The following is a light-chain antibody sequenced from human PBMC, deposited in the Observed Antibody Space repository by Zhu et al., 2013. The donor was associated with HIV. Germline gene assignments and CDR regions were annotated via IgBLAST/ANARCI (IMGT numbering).Light chain of an antibody. CDR3: QQYDNWPPYT. CDR1: RSVTDN. J-gene: IGKJ2*01. Sequence: EIVMTQSPATLSVSPGERATLSCRASRSVTDNLVWYQQKPGQAPRLLIYRASTRATGVPARFSGSGSGTEFTLTISSLQSEDSAVYFCQQYDNWPPYTFGQGTKLEIK. V-gene: IGKV3-15*01. CDR2: RAS.